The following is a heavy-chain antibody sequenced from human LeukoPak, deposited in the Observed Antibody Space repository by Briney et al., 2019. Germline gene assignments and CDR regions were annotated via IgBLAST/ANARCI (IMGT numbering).Heavy chain of an antibody. D-gene: IGHD2-15*01. Sequence: GESLKISCKGSGFSFTNYWIGWVRQMPGKGLEWMGTIYPVDFDTRYSPSFQGQVTISADKSISTAYLQWSSLKASDTAMYYCARGYCSGDPRYLDYWGQGTLVTVSS. J-gene: IGHJ4*02. V-gene: IGHV5-51*01. CDR1: GFSFTNYW. CDR2: IYPVDFDT. CDR3: ARGYCSGDPRYLDY.